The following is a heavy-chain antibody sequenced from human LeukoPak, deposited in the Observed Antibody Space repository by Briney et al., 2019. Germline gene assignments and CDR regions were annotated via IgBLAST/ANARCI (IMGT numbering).Heavy chain of an antibody. CDR2: ISAYNGNT. Sequence: ASVKVSCKASGYTFTSYGFSWVRQAPGHGLEWMGWISAYNGNTNYAQRFQDRVTMITDTSTSTAYMELRRLRSDDTAVYYCARVKSPLNYDFWSGRYYYMDVWGKGTAVTVSS. J-gene: IGHJ6*03. CDR1: GYTFTSYG. V-gene: IGHV1-18*01. D-gene: IGHD3-3*01. CDR3: ARVKSPLNYDFWSGRYYYMDV.